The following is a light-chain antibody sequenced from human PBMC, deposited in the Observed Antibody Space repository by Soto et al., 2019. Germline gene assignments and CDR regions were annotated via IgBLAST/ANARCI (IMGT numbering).Light chain of an antibody. V-gene: IGKV3-11*01. CDR2: DAS. Sequence: VLTQSPTTLSLSPGGRATLSCRASQSVSSYLAWYQQKPGQAPRLLIYDASNRATGIPARFSGSGSGTDFPLTISCLEPEDFAVYYCQQRSNWHLTFGGGTKVEIK. CDR3: QQRSNWHLT. J-gene: IGKJ4*01. CDR1: QSVSSY.